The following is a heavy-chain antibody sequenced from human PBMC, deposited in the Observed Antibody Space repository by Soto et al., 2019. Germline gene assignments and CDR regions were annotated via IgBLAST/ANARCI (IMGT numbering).Heavy chain of an antibody. CDR1: GGSFSGYY. D-gene: IGHD6-19*01. Sequence: SETLSLTCAVYGGSFSGYYWSWIRQPPGKGLEWIGEINHSGSTNYNPSLKSRVTISVDTSKNQFSLKLSSVTAADTAVYYCARGLMQWLVLWGQGTLVTLSS. CDR2: INHSGST. V-gene: IGHV4-34*01. J-gene: IGHJ4*02. CDR3: ARGLMQWLVL.